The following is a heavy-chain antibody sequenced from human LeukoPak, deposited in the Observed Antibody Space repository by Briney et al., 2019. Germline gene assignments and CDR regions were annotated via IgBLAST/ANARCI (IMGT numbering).Heavy chain of an antibody. CDR3: AKGVSPYDY. CDR2: ISYDGSNK. V-gene: IGHV3-30*18. J-gene: IGHJ4*02. Sequence: GGSLRLSCAASGFTFSRYGMHWVRQAPGKGLEWVAVISYDGSNKYYADSVKGRFTISRDNSKNTLYLQMNSLRAEDTAVYYCAKGVSPYDYWGQGTLVTVSS. CDR1: GFTFSRYG.